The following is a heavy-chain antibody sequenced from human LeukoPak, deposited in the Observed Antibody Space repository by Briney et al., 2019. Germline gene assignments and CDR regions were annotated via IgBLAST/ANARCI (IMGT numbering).Heavy chain of an antibody. CDR3: ARGRQKGYYSDNSGYSYAWFDP. V-gene: IGHV3-21*01. J-gene: IGHJ5*02. CDR2: ITGSSNYM. Sequence: GGSLRLSCAASGLIFSSYSMNWVRQAPGKGLEWVSSITGSSNYMFYADSVKGRFTISRDNAKNSLYLQMNSLRVEDTAVYYCARGRQKGYYSDNSGYSYAWFDPWGQGTPVTVSS. D-gene: IGHD3-22*01. CDR1: GLIFSSYS.